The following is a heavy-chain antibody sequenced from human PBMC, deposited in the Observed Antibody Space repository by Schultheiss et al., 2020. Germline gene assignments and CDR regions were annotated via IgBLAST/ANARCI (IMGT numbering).Heavy chain of an antibody. CDR2: IDWDDDK. V-gene: IGHV2-70*17. CDR1: GFSLSTSGMC. J-gene: IGHJ6*02. Sequence: SGPTLVKPTETLTLTCTFSGFSLSTSGMCVSWIRQPPGKALEWLARIDWDDDKFYSTSLKTRLTISKDTSKNQVVLTMTNMDPVDTATYYCARTPTDLEGSNYYGMDVWGQGTTVTVSS. CDR3: ARTPTDLEGSNYYGMDV.